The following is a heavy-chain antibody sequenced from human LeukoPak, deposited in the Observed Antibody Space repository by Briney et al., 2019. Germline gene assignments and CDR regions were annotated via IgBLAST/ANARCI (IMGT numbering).Heavy chain of an antibody. Sequence: SQTLSLTRAISGDSVSSNSAAWNCIRQSPSRGLEWLGRTYYRSKWYNDYAVSVKSRITINPDTSKNQFSLQLNSVTPEDTAVYYCAREEYSGYASHWFDPWGQGTLVTVSS. CDR3: AREEYSGYASHWFDP. V-gene: IGHV6-1*01. D-gene: IGHD5-12*01. J-gene: IGHJ5*02. CDR2: TYYRSKWYN. CDR1: GDSVSSNSAA.